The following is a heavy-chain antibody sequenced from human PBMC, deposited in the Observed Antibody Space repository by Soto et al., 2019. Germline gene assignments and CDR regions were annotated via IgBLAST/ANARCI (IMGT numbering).Heavy chain of an antibody. J-gene: IGHJ4*02. CDR1: GFSFRSFC. CDR3: ARDRELGSTSPYFDF. V-gene: IGHV3-33*01. D-gene: IGHD6-6*01. Sequence: PGGSLSLSCAASGFSFRSFCVHWVRQAPGKGLEWVAVIWNDGNNRRYGDSVRGRFTVSSDNSKKTVYLQMDSLRGEDTAMYYCARDRELGSTSPYFDFWGQGTLVTVSS. CDR2: IWNDGNNR.